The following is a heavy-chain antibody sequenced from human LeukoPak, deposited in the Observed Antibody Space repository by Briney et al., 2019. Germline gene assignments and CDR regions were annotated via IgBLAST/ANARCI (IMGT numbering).Heavy chain of an antibody. J-gene: IGHJ3*02. Sequence: PGGSLRLSCAASGFTFSSYWMSWVRQAPGKGLEWVANIKQDGSEKYYVDSVKGRFTISRDNAKNSLYLQMNSLRAEDTAVYYCAKQVVVVPGGAFDIWGQGTMVTVSS. CDR1: GFTFSSYW. CDR3: AKQVVVVPGGAFDI. V-gene: IGHV3-7*03. D-gene: IGHD2-2*01. CDR2: IKQDGSEK.